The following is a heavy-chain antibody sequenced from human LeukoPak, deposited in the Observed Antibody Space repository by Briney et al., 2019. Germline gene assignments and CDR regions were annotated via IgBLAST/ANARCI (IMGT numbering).Heavy chain of an antibody. J-gene: IGHJ4*02. Sequence: ASVKVSCKASGYTFTGYYMHWVRQAPGQGFEWMGWISPNSGATSYAQNFQGRVTMTRDTSISTAYMELSSLRSDDKAVYYWARAPAPIKYNLDYWGQGILVTVSS. CDR1: GYTFTGYY. D-gene: IGHD1-14*01. CDR3: ARAPAPIKYNLDY. CDR2: ISPNSGAT. V-gene: IGHV1-2*02.